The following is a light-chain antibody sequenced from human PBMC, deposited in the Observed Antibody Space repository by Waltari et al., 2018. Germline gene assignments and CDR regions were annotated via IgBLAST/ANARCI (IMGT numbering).Light chain of an antibody. CDR2: DAS. V-gene: IGKV1-5*01. J-gene: IGKJ1*01. Sequence: DIQMTQSPSTLSASVGDRVTITCRASQTIDNYLAWYQQKPGEAPKVMIYDASTLETGVPSRFSGSGFGTDFSLTISSLQPDDFATYWCQQYNIYSPQAFGQGTLVEL. CDR3: QQYNIYSPQA. CDR1: QTIDNY.